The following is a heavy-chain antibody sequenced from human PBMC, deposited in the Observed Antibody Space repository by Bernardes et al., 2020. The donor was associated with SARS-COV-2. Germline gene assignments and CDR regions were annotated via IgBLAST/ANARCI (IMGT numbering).Heavy chain of an antibody. J-gene: IGHJ6*03. CDR3: ARGLRVLDKRYHYYYSYMGV. Sequence: SETLSLTCAVYGGSFSGYYWNWIRQSPGKGLEWIGEINYSGNIDSNPSLKSRVTFSVDTSKNQFSLRLDSVTAADTAVYYCARGLRVLDKRYHYYYSYMGVWGTGPAVAV. CDR1: GGSFSGYY. V-gene: IGHV4-34*01. CDR2: INYSGNI. D-gene: IGHD3-3*01.